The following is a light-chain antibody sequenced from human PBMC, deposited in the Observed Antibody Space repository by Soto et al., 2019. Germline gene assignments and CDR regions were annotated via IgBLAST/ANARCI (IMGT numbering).Light chain of an antibody. Sequence: QSVLTQPASVSGSPGQSITISCTGTSSDVGSYNLVSWYQQHPGKAPKLMIYEVSKRPSGVSNRFSGSKSGNTASLTISGLQADDEADYYCCSYAGSSTYVFGTGTEVTVL. CDR2: EVS. J-gene: IGLJ1*01. CDR1: SSDVGSYNL. CDR3: CSYAGSSTYV. V-gene: IGLV2-23*02.